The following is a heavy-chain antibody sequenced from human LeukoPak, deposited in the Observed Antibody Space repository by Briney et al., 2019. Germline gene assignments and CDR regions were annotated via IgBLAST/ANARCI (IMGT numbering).Heavy chain of an antibody. CDR1: GYSFTTYW. CDR3: ARRADTAKTFDY. J-gene: IGHJ4*02. V-gene: IGHV5-51*01. D-gene: IGHD5-18*01. Sequence: GESLKISCKGSGYSFTTYWIGWVRQMPGKGLEWMGIIYPGDSDTRYTPSFQGQVTISADKSISTAYLQWSSLKSSDTAMYYCARRADTAKTFDYWGQGTLVTASS. CDR2: IYPGDSDT.